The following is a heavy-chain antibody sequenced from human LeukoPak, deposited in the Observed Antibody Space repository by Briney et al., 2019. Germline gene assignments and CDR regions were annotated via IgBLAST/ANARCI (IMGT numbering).Heavy chain of an antibody. CDR2: ISGRGGST. D-gene: IGHD6-19*01. CDR3: AKEFRGGWPFDY. Sequence: PGGPLRLSCAASGFTFSSYAMSWVRQAPGKGLEWVSGISGRGGSTYYADSVKGRFTISRDNSKNTLYLQMNMRAEDTAVYYCAKEFRGGWPFDYWGQGTLVTVSS. V-gene: IGHV3-23*01. J-gene: IGHJ4*02. CDR1: GFTFSSYA.